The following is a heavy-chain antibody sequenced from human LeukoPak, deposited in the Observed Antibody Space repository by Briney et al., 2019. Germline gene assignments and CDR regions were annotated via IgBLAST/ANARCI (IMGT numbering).Heavy chain of an antibody. J-gene: IGHJ4*02. CDR1: GFTFSHFW. CDR2: ISGSGGST. D-gene: IGHD3-22*01. Sequence: PGGSLRLSCAASGFTFSHFWMSWVRQAPGKGLEWVSAISGSGGSTYYADSVKGRFTISRDNSKNTLYLQMNSLRAEDTAVYYCAKVVVISPAYWGQGTLVTVSS. CDR3: AKVVVISPAY. V-gene: IGHV3-23*01.